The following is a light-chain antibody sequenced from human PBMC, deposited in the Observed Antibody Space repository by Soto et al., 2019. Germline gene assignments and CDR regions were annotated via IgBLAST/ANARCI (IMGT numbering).Light chain of an antibody. J-gene: IGKJ5*01. V-gene: IGKV1-5*03. Sequence: DIQMTQSPSTLSASVGDRVTITCRASQSISSWLAWYQQKPGKAPKLLIYKASSFESGVPSRFSGSGSGTEFTLTISSLQPDDFATYYCQQYNSYPINFGQGTRLEIK. CDR3: QQYNSYPIN. CDR2: KAS. CDR1: QSISSW.